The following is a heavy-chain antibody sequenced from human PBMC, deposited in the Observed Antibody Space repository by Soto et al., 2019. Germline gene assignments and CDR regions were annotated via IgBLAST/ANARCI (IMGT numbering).Heavy chain of an antibody. CDR2: IYYSGST. J-gene: IGHJ5*02. D-gene: IGHD3-16*02. Sequence: SETLSLTCTVSGGSISSYYWSWIRQPPGKGLEWIGYIYYSGSTNYNPSLKSRVTISVDTSKNQFSLKLSSVTAADTAVYYCARGWGRYDYVWGSYRYGPNWFDPWGQGTLVTVSS. CDR3: ARGWGRYDYVWGSYRYGPNWFDP. CDR1: GGSISSYY. V-gene: IGHV4-59*01.